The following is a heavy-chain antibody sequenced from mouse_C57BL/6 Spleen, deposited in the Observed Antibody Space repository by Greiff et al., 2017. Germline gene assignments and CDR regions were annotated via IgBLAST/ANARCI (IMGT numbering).Heavy chain of an antibody. CDR1: GFTFSDYY. CDR3: ARPISWDGRLGYFDY. J-gene: IGHJ2*01. CDR2: ISNGGGST. V-gene: IGHV5-12*01. D-gene: IGHD4-1*01. Sequence: EVQLQESGGGLVQPGGSLKLSCAASGFTFSDYYMYWVRQTPEKRLEWVAYISNGGGSTYYPDTVKGRFTISRDNAKNTLYLQMSRLKSEDTAMYYCARPISWDGRLGYFDYWGQGTTRTVSS.